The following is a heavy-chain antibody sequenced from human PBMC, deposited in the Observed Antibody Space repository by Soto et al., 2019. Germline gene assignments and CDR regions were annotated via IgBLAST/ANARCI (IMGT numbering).Heavy chain of an antibody. V-gene: IGHV4-59*12. CDR2: IYYSGST. J-gene: IGHJ6*02. Sequence: SETLSLTCTVSGGSISSYDWSWIRQPPGKGLEWIGYIYYSGSTNYNPSLKSRVTISVDTSKNQFSLKLSSVTAADTAVYYCARERVMVYYYYGMDVWGQGTTVTVSS. CDR1: GGSISSYD. CDR3: ARERVMVYYYYGMDV. D-gene: IGHD2-8*01.